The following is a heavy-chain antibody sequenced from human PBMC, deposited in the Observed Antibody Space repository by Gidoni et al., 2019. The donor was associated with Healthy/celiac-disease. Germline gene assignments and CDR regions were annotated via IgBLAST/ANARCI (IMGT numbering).Heavy chain of an antibody. CDR2: IFSNDEQ. J-gene: IGHJ6*02. D-gene: IGHD3-3*01. V-gene: IGHV2-26*01. CDR1: GFSLSNARMG. Sequence: QVTLKESGPVLVKPTETLTLTCTVSGFSLSNARMGVSWIRQPPGKALEWLAHIFSNDEQSYSTSLKSRLTISKDTSKSQVVLTMTNMDPVDTATYYCARIQGITIFGVVIIPSYYYGMDVWGQGTTVTVSS. CDR3: ARIQGITIFGVVIIPSYYYGMDV.